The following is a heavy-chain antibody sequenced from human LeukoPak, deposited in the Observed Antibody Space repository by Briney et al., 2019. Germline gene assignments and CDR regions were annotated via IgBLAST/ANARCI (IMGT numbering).Heavy chain of an antibody. Sequence: SETLSLTCAVYGGSFSGYYWGWIRQPPGKGLEWIGSIYHSGSTYYNPSLKSRVTISVDTSKNQFSLKLSSVTAADTAVYYCARVECSGGSCYFIRRVYYYYYMDVWGKGTTVTVSS. J-gene: IGHJ6*03. CDR2: IYHSGST. D-gene: IGHD2-15*01. V-gene: IGHV4-38-2*01. CDR3: ARVECSGGSCYFIRRVYYYYYMDV. CDR1: GGSFSGYY.